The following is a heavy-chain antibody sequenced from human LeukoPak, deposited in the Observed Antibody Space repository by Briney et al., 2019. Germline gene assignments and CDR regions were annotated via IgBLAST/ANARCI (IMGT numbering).Heavy chain of an antibody. V-gene: IGHV3-9*01. CDR1: GFTFDGYA. CDR2: ITWNSGSI. J-gene: IGHJ4*02. CDR3: AKASLGYCSGGTCYFDY. D-gene: IGHD2-15*01. Sequence: GGSLRLSCAASGFTFDGYAMHWVRLAPGKGLEWVSGITWNSGSIGYADSVKGRFTISRDNAKNSLYLQMNSLKPEDTALYYCAKASLGYCSGGTCYFDYWGQGTLVTVSS.